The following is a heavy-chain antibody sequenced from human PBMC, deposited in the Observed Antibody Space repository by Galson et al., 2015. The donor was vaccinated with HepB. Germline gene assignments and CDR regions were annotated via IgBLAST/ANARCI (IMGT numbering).Heavy chain of an antibody. J-gene: IGHJ4*02. CDR3: ARAWYERLHAEENFDY. CDR2: IWYDGSNK. V-gene: IGHV3-33*01. Sequence: SLRLSCAASGFTFSSYGMHWVRQAPGKGLEWVAVIWYDGSNKYYADSVKGRFTISRDNSKNTLYLQMNSLRAENTAVYYCARAWYERLHAEENFDYWGQGTLVTVSS. D-gene: IGHD1-1*01. CDR1: GFTFSSYG.